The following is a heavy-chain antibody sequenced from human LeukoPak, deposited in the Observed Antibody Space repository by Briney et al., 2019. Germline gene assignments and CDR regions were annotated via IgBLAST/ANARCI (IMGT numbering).Heavy chain of an antibody. D-gene: IGHD6-13*01. CDR1: GGAISSYY. CDR2: IHHSGNS. V-gene: IGHV4-59*01. Sequence: SETLSLTCTVSGGAISSYYWSWIRQPPGKRLEWIGYIHHSGNSNYNPSLKSRVTISVDTSKNQFSLKLSSVTAADTAVYYCARGIAAAGTLYYYYYMDVWGKGTTVTVSS. J-gene: IGHJ6*03. CDR3: ARGIAAAGTLYYYYYMDV.